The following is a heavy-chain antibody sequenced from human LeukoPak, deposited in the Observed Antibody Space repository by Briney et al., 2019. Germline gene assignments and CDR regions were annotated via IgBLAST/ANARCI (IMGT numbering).Heavy chain of an antibody. J-gene: IGHJ4*01. Sequence: GGSLRLSCAASGFTFNNYAMNWVRQVPGKGLEWVALISYDSKNKNYADSVRGRFTVSRDDSRNTLYLQMDNLRGEDTAVYHCAKDGYSYAYSYFDSWGHGTLVTVSS. CDR1: GFTFNNYA. CDR3: AKDGYSYAYSYFDS. V-gene: IGHV3-30*18. D-gene: IGHD5-18*01. CDR2: ISYDSKNK.